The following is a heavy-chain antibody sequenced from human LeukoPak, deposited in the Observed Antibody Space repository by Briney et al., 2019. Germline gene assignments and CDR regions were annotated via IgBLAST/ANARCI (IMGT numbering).Heavy chain of an antibody. J-gene: IGHJ4*02. CDR1: GFTFSSYA. D-gene: IGHD6-13*01. CDR3: ARDRGAIIAAAGALDY. V-gene: IGHV3-7*01. Sequence: GGSLRLSCAASGFTFSSYAMSWVRQAPGKGLEWVANIKQDGSEKYYVDSVKGRFTISRDNAKNSLYLQMNSLRAEDTAVYYCARDRGAIIAAAGALDYWGQGTLVTVSS. CDR2: IKQDGSEK.